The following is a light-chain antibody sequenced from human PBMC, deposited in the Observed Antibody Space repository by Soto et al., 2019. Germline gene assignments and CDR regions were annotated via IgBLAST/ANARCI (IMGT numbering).Light chain of an antibody. V-gene: IGLV2-14*01. CDR1: SSDIGGYNY. J-gene: IGLJ1*01. Sequence: QSALTQPASVSGSPGQSITISCTGTSSDIGGYNYVSWYQQHPGKAPKLMIYDVSNRPSGVSNRFSGSKSGNTASLTISGLQAEVEADYYCSSYTSSSTLYVFGPGTKVPVL. CDR3: SSYTSSSTLYV. CDR2: DVS.